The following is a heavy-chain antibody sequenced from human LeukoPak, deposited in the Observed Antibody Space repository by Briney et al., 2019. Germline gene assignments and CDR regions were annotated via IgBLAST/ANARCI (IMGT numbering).Heavy chain of an antibody. D-gene: IGHD5-18*01. CDR2: IRYDGINK. CDR3: AKDQRGYTYGYAVEY. CDR1: GFTFSNYG. V-gene: IGHV3-30*02. Sequence: GGSLRLSCAASGFTFSNYGMHWVRQAPGKGLEWVAFIRYDGINKYYADSVKGRFTISRYNSKNTLYLQVNSLRPEDTAVYYCAKDQRGYTYGYAVEYWGQGTLVTVSS. J-gene: IGHJ4*02.